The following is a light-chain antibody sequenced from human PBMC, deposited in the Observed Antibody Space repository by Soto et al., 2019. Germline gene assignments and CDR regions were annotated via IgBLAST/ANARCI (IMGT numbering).Light chain of an antibody. CDR3: GTWDTGLRAYV. CDR1: SSSSHIGHHS. CDR2: DND. Sequence: QAVVTQPPSVSAAPGQKVTISCSGSSSSSHIGHHSVSWYQHLPGTAPKLLIYDNDQRPSGIPARFSGSKSATSATLDITGLQTGDEADYYCGTWDTGLRAYVLGTGTSSPS. J-gene: IGLJ1*01. V-gene: IGLV1-51*01.